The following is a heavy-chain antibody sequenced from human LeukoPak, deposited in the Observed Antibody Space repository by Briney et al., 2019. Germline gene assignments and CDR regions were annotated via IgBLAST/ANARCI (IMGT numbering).Heavy chain of an antibody. CDR1: GGSISSYY. V-gene: IGHV4-59*01. CDR3: ARFGRDGYNGYFDY. CDR2: IYYSGST. J-gene: IGHJ4*02. D-gene: IGHD5-24*01. Sequence: PSETLSLTCTVSGGSISSYYWSWIRQPPGKGLGLVGYIYYSGSTNYNPSLKSRVTISADTSKNQFSLKLSSVTAADTAVYYCARFGRDGYNGYFDYWGQGTLVTVSS.